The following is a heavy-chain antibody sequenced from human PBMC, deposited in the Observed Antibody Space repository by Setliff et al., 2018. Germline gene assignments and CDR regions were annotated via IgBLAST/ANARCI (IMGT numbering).Heavy chain of an antibody. D-gene: IGHD1-26*01. J-gene: IGHJ4*02. CDR2: IYSSGST. V-gene: IGHV4-61*02. Sequence: SETLSLTCTVSGGSISSGSYYWSWIRQPAGKGLEWIGRIYSSGSTDYNRSLKSRLTISVDTSKNQFSLKVTSVTAADTAVYFCARDNTIVGATDYWGQGTLVTVSS. CDR1: GGSISSGSYY. CDR3: ARDNTIVGATDY.